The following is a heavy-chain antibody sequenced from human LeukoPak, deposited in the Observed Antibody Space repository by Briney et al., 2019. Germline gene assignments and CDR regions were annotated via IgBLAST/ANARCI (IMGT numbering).Heavy chain of an antibody. CDR3: ARDRASTMIVGWNWFDP. D-gene: IGHD3-22*01. CDR2: IYYSGST. Sequence: SETLSLTCTVAGGSINSDYWSWIRQPPGKGLEWIGYIYYSGSTNYNPSLKSRVTISVDTSKNQFSLKLSSVTAADTAVYYCARDRASTMIVGWNWFDPWGQGTLVTVSS. CDR1: GGSINSDY. J-gene: IGHJ5*02. V-gene: IGHV4-59*01.